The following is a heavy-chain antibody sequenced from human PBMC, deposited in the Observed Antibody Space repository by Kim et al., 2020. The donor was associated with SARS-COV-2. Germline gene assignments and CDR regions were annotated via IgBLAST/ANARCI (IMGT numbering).Heavy chain of an antibody. D-gene: IGHD6-19*01. J-gene: IGHJ6*02. Sequence: GGSLRLSCAASGFTFSDYDMSWIRQAPGKGLEWVSYISSGGSSKFYADSVKGRFTISRDNAKNTLYLQMNSMRAEDTAVFFCARGVAGGNSYTMDVWGQGTTVTVSS. CDR3: ARGVAGGNSYTMDV. CDR2: ISSGGSSK. V-gene: IGHV3-11*04. CDR1: GFTFSDYD.